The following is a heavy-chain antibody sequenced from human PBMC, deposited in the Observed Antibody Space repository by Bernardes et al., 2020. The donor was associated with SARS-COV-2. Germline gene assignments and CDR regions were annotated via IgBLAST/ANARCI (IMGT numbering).Heavy chain of an antibody. J-gene: IGHJ5*02. CDR3: ARGFGDRTITIFGVVIIRPDWFDP. CDR1: GGCFSGYY. V-gene: IGHV4-34*01. CDR2: LNHSGST. Sequence: SEPLSLNRAVYGGCFSGYYRSRIRQLPGKGLEWIGELNHSGSTNYNPSLKSRVTISVDTSKNQFSLKPSAMTAADTAVYYCARGFGDRTITIFGVVIIRPDWFDPWGQGTLVTVSS. D-gene: IGHD3-3*01.